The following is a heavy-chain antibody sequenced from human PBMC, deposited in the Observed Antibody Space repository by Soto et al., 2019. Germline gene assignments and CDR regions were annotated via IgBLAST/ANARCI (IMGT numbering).Heavy chain of an antibody. D-gene: IGHD6-13*01. CDR2: IYYSGST. CDR3: AGMISSSWNYYYYYGMDV. J-gene: IGHJ6*02. CDR1: GGSVSSGSYY. V-gene: IGHV4-61*01. Sequence: SETLSLTCTVSGGSVSSGSYYWSWIRQPPGKGLEWIGYIYYSGSTNYNPSLKSRVTISVDTSKNQFSLKLSSVTAADTAVYYCAGMISSSWNYYYYYGMDVWGQGTTVTV.